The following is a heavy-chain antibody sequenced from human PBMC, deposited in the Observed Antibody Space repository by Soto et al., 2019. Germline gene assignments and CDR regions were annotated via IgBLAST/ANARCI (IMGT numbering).Heavy chain of an antibody. J-gene: IGHJ4*02. V-gene: IGHV3-7*03. CDR2: IRPDGSET. D-gene: IGHD4-4*01. Sequence: DVQLVQSGGGLVQPGGSLRLSCVGSGFTFTDFYMNWVRQAPGKGLEWVANIRPDGSETNYVESVKGRFTTSRDNAKNSLFLQMNSLRADDTAVYYCAGWGGHDYNYWGQGILVTVSS. CDR1: GFTFTDFY. CDR3: AGWGGHDYNY.